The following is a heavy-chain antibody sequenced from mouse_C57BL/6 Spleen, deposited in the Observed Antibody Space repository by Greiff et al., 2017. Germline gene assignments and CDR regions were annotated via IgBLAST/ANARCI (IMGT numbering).Heavy chain of an antibody. CDR1: GYTFTSSW. Sequence: VQLQQPGAELVRPGSSVKLSCKASGYTFTSSWMHWVKQRPIQGLEWIGNIDPSDSETHYNQKFKDKATLTVDKSSSTAYMQLSSLTSEDSAVYYCARDYYGSSYEAMDYWGQGTSVTVSS. J-gene: IGHJ4*01. CDR2: IDPSDSET. V-gene: IGHV1-52*01. CDR3: ARDYYGSSYEAMDY. D-gene: IGHD1-1*01.